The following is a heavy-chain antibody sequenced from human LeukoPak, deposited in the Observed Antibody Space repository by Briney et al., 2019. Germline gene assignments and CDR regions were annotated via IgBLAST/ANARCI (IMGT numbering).Heavy chain of an antibody. D-gene: IGHD6-19*01. V-gene: IGHV3-23*01. CDR1: GFTFSSYA. Sequence: GGSLRLSCAASGFTFSSYAMSWVRQAPGKGLEWVSAISGSGGSTYYADSVKGRFTISRDNSKNTLYLQMNSLRAEDTAVYYCAKPGAGSGYIPAEYFQHWGQGTLVTVSS. CDR2: ISGSGGST. J-gene: IGHJ1*01. CDR3: AKPGAGSGYIPAEYFQH.